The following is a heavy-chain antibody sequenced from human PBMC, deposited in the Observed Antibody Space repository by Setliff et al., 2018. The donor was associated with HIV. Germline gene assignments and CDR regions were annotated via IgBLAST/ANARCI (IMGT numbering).Heavy chain of an antibody. Sequence: KPSETLSLTCTVSGGSISSSSYYWGWIRQPPGKGLEWIGSIHESGSTHYNPSLKSRVTISVDTSKNQFSLKLSSVTAADTAVYYCGNQAVVPADMDYYYYIDVWGKGTTVTV. D-gene: IGHD2-2*01. V-gene: IGHV4-39*01. CDR3: GNQAVVPADMDYYYYIDV. CDR1: GGSISSSSYY. J-gene: IGHJ6*03. CDR2: IHESGST.